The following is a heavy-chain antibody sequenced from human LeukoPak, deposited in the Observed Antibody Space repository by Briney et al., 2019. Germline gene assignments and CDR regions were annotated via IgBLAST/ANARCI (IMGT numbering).Heavy chain of an antibody. Sequence: PSETLSLTCTVSGGSISSGSYYWSWIRQPAGKGLEWIGRIYTSGSTNYNPSLKSRVTMSVDTSKNQFSLKLSSVTAADTAVYYCARERGFVFDYWGQGTLVTVSS. J-gene: IGHJ4*02. CDR2: IYTSGST. V-gene: IGHV4-61*02. CDR3: ARERGFVFDY. CDR1: GGSISSGSYY. D-gene: IGHD2-21*01.